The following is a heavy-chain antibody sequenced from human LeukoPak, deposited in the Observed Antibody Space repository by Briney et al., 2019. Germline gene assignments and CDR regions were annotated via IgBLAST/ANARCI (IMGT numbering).Heavy chain of an antibody. D-gene: IGHD1-7*01. CDR2: IRSSSSTI. CDR3: ARSSRELGGYAPWELMPPFDY. Sequence: GGSLRLSCAASGLTFSSYRMNWAPQAPGKGLEGVSYIRSSSSTIYYADSVKGRFTISRDNAKNSLYLQMNSLRAEDTAVYYCARSSRELGGYAPWELMPPFDYWGQGTLVTVSS. J-gene: IGHJ4*02. CDR1: GLTFSSYR. V-gene: IGHV3-48*01.